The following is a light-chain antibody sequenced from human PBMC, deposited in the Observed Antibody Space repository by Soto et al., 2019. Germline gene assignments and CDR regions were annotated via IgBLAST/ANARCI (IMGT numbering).Light chain of an antibody. J-gene: IGKJ1*01. CDR2: DAS. V-gene: IGKV3-11*01. CDR3: QQRSNWLPST. CDR1: QSVSSY. Sequence: IVLTQSPATLSLSPGERATLSCRASQSVSSYLAWYQQKPGQAPRLLIYDASNRATGIPARFSGSGSGTDFTLTISSLEPEDFAVYYCQQRSNWLPSTFGQGTKV.